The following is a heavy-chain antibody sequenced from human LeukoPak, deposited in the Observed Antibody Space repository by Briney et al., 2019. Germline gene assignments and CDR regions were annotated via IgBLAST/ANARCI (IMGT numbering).Heavy chain of an antibody. D-gene: IGHD3-3*01. CDR2: FDPEDGET. CDR1: GYTLTELS. V-gene: IGHV1-24*01. CDR3: ARGEGFLEWFGTNWFDP. J-gene: IGHJ5*02. Sequence: GASVKVSCKVSGYTLTELSMHWVRQAPGKGLEWMGGFDPEDGETIYAQKFQGRVTMTEDTSTDTAYMELSSLRSEDTAVYYCARGEGFLEWFGTNWFDPWGQGTLVTVSS.